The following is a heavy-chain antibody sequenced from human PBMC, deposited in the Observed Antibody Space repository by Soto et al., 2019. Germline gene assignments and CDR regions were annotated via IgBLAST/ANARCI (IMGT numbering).Heavy chain of an antibody. CDR1: GGSISSGGYS. Sequence: QLQLQESGSGLVKPSQTLSLTCAVSGGSISSGGYSWSWIRQPPGKGLEWIGYIYHSGSTYYNPSPKRRVHQTVKRTKNHVPLKPASWAHAETAVFYWAKTPDLWGPGPPVPLSS. CDR3: AKTPDL. CDR2: IYHSGST. J-gene: IGHJ6*02. V-gene: IGHV4-30-2*01.